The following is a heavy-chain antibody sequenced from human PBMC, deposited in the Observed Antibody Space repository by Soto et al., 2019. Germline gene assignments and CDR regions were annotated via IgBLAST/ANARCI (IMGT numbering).Heavy chain of an antibody. V-gene: IGHV4-39*01. J-gene: IGHJ4*02. D-gene: IGHD5-18*01. CDR1: GGAIIDTNYY. CDR2: IFHSGNT. CDR3: ARHIRYTYGYFPRYIDH. Sequence: SETLSLTCTFSGGAIIDTNYYWGWIRQPPGKGLEWIGSIFHSGNTYYNPSLESPVTISVDTSKNQFSLMLNSVTAADTAIYYCARHIRYTYGYFPRYIDHWGQGTLVTVSS.